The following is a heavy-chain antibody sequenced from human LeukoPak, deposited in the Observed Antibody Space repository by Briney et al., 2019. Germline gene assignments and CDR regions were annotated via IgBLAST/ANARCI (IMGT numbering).Heavy chain of an antibody. Sequence: GGSLRLSCAASGFTFSSYAMSWVRQAPGKGLEWVSGISGSGGSTYYADSVKGRFTISRDYSKNTLYLQMNNLRAEDTAIYYCARATYSGSYSPFDYWGQGTLVTVSS. D-gene: IGHD1-26*01. CDR2: ISGSGGST. V-gene: IGHV3-23*01. CDR3: ARATYSGSYSPFDY. J-gene: IGHJ4*02. CDR1: GFTFSSYA.